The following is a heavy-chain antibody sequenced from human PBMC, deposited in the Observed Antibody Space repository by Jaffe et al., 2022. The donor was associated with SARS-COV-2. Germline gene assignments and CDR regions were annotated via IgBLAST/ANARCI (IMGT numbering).Heavy chain of an antibody. V-gene: IGHV3-74*01. J-gene: IGHJ2*01. D-gene: IGHD6-19*01. CDR2: IKTDGSDT. Sequence: EVQLVESGGGLVQPGGSLRLSCAASGFTFSGYWMHWVRQAPGKGLMWVSSIKTDGSDTNYADSVKGRLTISRDNAKNTLYLQMSSLRAEDTAVYYCARVGSGWWFLDLWGRGTLVTVSS. CDR1: GFTFSGYW. CDR3: ARVGSGWWFLDL.